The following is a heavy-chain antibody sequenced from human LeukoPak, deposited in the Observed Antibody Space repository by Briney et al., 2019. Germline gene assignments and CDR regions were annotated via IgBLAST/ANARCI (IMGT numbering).Heavy chain of an antibody. J-gene: IGHJ6*02. V-gene: IGHV3-21*01. D-gene: IGHD3-10*01. CDR2: ISSSSSYI. CDR1: GFTFSSYS. CDR3: VTSTMVRGIHYYYYYGMDV. Sequence: GGSLRLSCAASGFTFSSYSMNWVRQAPGKGLEWVSSISSSSSYIYYADSVKGRFTISRDNAKNSLYLQMNSLRAEDTAVYYCVTSTMVRGIHYYYYYGMDVWGQGTTVTVSS.